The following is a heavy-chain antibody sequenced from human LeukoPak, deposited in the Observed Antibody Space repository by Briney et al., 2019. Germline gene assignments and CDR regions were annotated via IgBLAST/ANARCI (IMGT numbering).Heavy chain of an antibody. J-gene: IGHJ5*02. D-gene: IGHD2-2*01. CDR1: GYSFTTYW. V-gene: IGHV5-51*01. CDR2: IYPGDSDT. Sequence: GEALNIACSGSGYSFTTYWIGWVRPTPRKGLEWMGIIYPGDSDTRYIPSFQGQVTMSADKTINTAYLQWSSLKASDTAMYYCARRQGCSSTSCPPDRWGQGTLVTVSS. CDR3: ARRQGCSSTSCPPDR.